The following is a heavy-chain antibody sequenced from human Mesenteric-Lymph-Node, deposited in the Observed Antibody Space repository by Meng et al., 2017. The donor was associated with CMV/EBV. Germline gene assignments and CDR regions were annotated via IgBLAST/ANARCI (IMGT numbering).Heavy chain of an antibody. CDR2: IYYSGSP. V-gene: IGHV4-39*01. CDR1: GDSISSTFYY. J-gene: IGHJ4*02. D-gene: IGHD3-22*01. Sequence: ESLKISCTVSGDSISSTFYYWGWIRQPPGKGLEWIGSIYYSGSPYYNPSLKSRVTISVDTSKNQFSLKLNSVTAADTAVYYCARQNYYNSSGSSDFWGQGTLVTVSS. CDR3: ARQNYYNSSGSSDF.